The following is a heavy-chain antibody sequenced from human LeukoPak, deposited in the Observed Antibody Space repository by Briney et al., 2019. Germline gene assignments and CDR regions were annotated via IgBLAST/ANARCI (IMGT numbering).Heavy chain of an antibody. Sequence: GGSLRLSCAASGFTFSSYEMNWVRQAPGKGLEWVSYISSSGSTINYADSVKGRFTISRDNAKNSLYLQMNSLRAEDTAVYYCARTPGIQYRYYYYMDVWGKGTTVTVSS. J-gene: IGHJ6*03. D-gene: IGHD5-18*01. CDR3: ARTPGIQYRYYYYMDV. CDR1: GFTFSSYE. CDR2: ISSSGSTI. V-gene: IGHV3-48*03.